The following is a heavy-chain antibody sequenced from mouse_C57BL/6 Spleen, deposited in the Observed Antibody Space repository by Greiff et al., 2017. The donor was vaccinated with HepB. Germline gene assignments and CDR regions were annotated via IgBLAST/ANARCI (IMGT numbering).Heavy chain of an antibody. V-gene: IGHV8-12*01. J-gene: IGHJ1*03. Sequence: EVSGPGILQSSQTLSLTCSFSGFSLSTSGMGVSWIRQPSGKGLEWLAHIYWDDDKRYNPSLKSRLTISKDTSRNQVFLKITSVDTADTATYYCARGYYGSSYGYFDVWGTGTTVTVSS. CDR2: IYWDDDK. D-gene: IGHD1-1*01. CDR1: GFSLSTSGMG. CDR3: ARGYYGSSYGYFDV.